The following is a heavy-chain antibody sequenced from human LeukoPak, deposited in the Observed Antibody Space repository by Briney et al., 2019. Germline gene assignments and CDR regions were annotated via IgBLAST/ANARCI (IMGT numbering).Heavy chain of an antibody. CDR3: AREDLAAAGMSFDP. D-gene: IGHD6-13*01. CDR1: GFTFSNAW. CDR2: ISSSSSYI. V-gene: IGHV3-21*01. Sequence: GGSLRLSCAASGFTFSNAWLHWVRQAPGKGLECVSSISSSSSYIYYADSVKGRFTISRDNAKNSLYLQMNSLRAEDTAVYYCAREDLAAAGMSFDPWGQGTLVTVSS. J-gene: IGHJ5*02.